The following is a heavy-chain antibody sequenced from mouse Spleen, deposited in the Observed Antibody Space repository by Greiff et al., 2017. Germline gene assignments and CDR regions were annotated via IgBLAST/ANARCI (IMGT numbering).Heavy chain of an antibody. D-gene: IGHD2-14*01. CDR2: IYPGDGDT. CDR1: GYAFSSYW. CDR3: AREGEVRSYFDY. V-gene: IGHV1-80*01. Sequence: VKLQESGAELVRPGSSVKISCKASGYAFSSYWMNWVKQRPGQGLEWIGQIYPGDGDTNYNGKFKGKATLTADKSSSTAYMQLSSLTSEDSAVYFCAREGEVRSYFDYWGQGTTLTVSS. J-gene: IGHJ2*01.